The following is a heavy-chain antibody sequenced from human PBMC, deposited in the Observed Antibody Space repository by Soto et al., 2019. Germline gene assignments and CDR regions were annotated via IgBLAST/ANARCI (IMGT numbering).Heavy chain of an antibody. CDR1: GYTFTSYG. CDR3: ARDRYYYDSSGYLPGVGDAFDI. Sequence: QVQLVQSGAEVKKPGASVKVSCKASGYTFTSYGISWVRQAPGQGLEWMGWISAYNGNTNYAQKLQGRVTMTTDTSTSTAYMELRSLRSDDTAVYYCARDRYYYDSSGYLPGVGDAFDIWGQGTMVTVSS. V-gene: IGHV1-18*04. D-gene: IGHD3-22*01. J-gene: IGHJ3*02. CDR2: ISAYNGNT.